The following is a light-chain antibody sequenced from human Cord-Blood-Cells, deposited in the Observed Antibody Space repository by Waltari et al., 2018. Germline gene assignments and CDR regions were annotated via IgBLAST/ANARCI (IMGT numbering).Light chain of an antibody. J-gene: IGLJ3*02. Sequence: QSALTQPASVSGSPGQSITISCTGTRSDGGGYNYVSWYQQHPGKAPNLRIYDVSNRPSGVSNRFSGSKSGNTASLTISGLQAEDEADYYCSSYTSSSTRVFGGGTKLTVL. CDR1: RSDGGGYNY. CDR3: SSYTSSSTRV. V-gene: IGLV2-14*01. CDR2: DVS.